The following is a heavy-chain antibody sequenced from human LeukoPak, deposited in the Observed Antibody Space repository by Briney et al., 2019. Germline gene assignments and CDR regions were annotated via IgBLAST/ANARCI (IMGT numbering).Heavy chain of an antibody. Sequence: ASVKVSCKASGGTFSSYAISWVRQAPGQGLEWMGRIIPILGIANYAQKFQGRVTITADKSTSTAYMELSSLRSEDTAVYYCARGEGSGFYYYYYYGMDVWAKGPRSPSP. D-gene: IGHD6-19*01. J-gene: IGHJ6*02. CDR2: IIPILGIA. CDR1: GGTFSSYA. V-gene: IGHV1-69*04. CDR3: ARGEGSGFYYYYYYGMDV.